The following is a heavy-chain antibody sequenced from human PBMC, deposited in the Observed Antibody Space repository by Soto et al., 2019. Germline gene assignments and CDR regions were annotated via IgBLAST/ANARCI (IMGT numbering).Heavy chain of an antibody. CDR2: IFSSGST. CDR1: GGSINTFY. J-gene: IGHJ4*02. CDR3: AREGSHSVYNFAHGIQLWSFDF. Sequence: SETLSLTCTVSGGSINTFYWSWVRQPAGKGLEWIGRIFSSGSTSFNPSLESRVAMSVDTSKNHFSLNLSSVTAADMAVYYCAREGSHSVYNFAHGIQLWSFDFWGQGALVTVSS. D-gene: IGHD5-12*01. V-gene: IGHV4-4*07.